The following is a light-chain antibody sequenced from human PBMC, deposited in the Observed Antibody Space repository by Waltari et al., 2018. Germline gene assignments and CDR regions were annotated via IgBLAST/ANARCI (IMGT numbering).Light chain of an antibody. CDR1: QSVSRA. V-gene: IGKV3-20*01. J-gene: IGKJ1*01. Sequence: EIVLTQSPGTLSLSLGERATVSCRASQSVSRALAWCQQKPGQAPRLLIYGASTRATGIPDRFSGSGSGTDFSLTISRLEPDDFAVYYCQHYLRLPVTFGQGTTVEI. CDR3: QHYLRLPVT. CDR2: GAS.